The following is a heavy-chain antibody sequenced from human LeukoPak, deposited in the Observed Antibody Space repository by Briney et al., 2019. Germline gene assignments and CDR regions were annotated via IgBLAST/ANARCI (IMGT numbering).Heavy chain of an antibody. CDR1: GYSFTSYW. D-gene: IGHD6-19*01. Sequence: GESLKISCRGSGYSFTSYWIGWVRQMPGRGLEWMGIIYPGDSDTRYSPSFQGQVTISADKSISTAYLQWSSLKASDTAMYYCARLPVRGIVVADNWFDPWGQGTLVTVSS. V-gene: IGHV5-51*01. CDR3: ARLPVRGIVVADNWFDP. J-gene: IGHJ5*02. CDR2: IYPGDSDT.